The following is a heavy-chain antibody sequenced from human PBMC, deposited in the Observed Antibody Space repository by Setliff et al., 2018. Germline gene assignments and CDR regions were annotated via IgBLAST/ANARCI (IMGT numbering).Heavy chain of an antibody. CDR3: ARTQVVPASTYSIDY. V-gene: IGHV3-48*01. J-gene: IGHJ4*02. CDR2: ISSSSSTI. CDR1: GFTFSSYS. Sequence: GGSLRLSCAASGFTFSSYSMNWVRQAPGKGLEWVSYISSSSSTIYYADSVKGRFTISRDNAKNSLYLQMNSLRAEDTAVYYCARTQVVPASTYSIDYWGQGTLVTVSS. D-gene: IGHD2-2*01.